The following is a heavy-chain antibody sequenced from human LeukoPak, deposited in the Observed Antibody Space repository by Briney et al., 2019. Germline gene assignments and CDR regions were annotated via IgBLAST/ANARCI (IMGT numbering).Heavy chain of an antibody. Sequence: GASVKVSCKASGYTFTGYYMHWVRQAPGQGLEWMGWINPNSGGTNYAQKFQGWVTMTRDTSTSTAYMELRSLRSDDTAVYYCARDQSIAARPVLGYWGQGTLVTVSS. CDR3: ARDQSIAARPVLGY. J-gene: IGHJ4*02. V-gene: IGHV1-2*04. CDR2: INPNSGGT. D-gene: IGHD6-6*01. CDR1: GYTFTGYY.